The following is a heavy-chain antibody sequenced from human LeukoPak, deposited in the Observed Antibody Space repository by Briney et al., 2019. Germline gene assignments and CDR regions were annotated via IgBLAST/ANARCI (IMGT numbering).Heavy chain of an antibody. CDR1: GFTFDDYA. CDR3: AKVIVPAAKIFFLDY. V-gene: IGHV3-9*01. J-gene: IGHJ4*02. D-gene: IGHD2-2*01. CDR2: ISWNSGSI. Sequence: PGRSLRLSCAASGFTFDDYAMHWVRQAPGKGLEWVSGISWNSGSIGYADSVKGRFTISRDNAKNSLYLQMNSLRAEDTALYYFAKVIVPAAKIFFLDYWGQGTLVTVSS.